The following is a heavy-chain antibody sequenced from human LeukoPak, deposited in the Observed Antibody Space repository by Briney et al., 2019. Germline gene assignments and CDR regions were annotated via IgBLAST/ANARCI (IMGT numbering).Heavy chain of an antibody. CDR1: GGSISSSSYY. CDR3: ARERCSGGSCYFDY. J-gene: IGHJ4*02. D-gene: IGHD2-15*01. V-gene: IGHV4-39*07. CDR2: IYYSGST. Sequence: SSETLSLTCTVSGGSISSSSYYWGWIRQPPGKGLEWIGSIYYSGSTYYNPSLKSRVTISVDTSKNQFSLKLSSVTAADTAVYYCARERCSGGSCYFDYWGQGTLVTVSS.